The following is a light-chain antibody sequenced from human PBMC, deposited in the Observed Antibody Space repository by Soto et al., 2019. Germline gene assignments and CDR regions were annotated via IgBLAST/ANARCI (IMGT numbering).Light chain of an antibody. V-gene: IGKV1-5*03. CDR1: QSTSSY. J-gene: IGKJ1*01. CDR2: QAS. CDR3: QQYSSHST. Sequence: DIQMTQSPSTLSASVGDRVTITWRASQSTSSYLAWYQQKPGKAPKLLIYQASSLENGVPSRLSGSGSGTEFSLTISSMQPDDFATYYCQQYSSHSTFGQGTKVDIK.